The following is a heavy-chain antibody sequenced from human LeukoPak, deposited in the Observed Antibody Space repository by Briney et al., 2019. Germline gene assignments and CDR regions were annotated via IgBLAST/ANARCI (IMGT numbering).Heavy chain of an antibody. J-gene: IGHJ4*02. V-gene: IGHV3-7*01. CDR2: IKQDGSEK. CDR1: GFTFSSYW. D-gene: IGHD3-16*02. CDR3: ARVGGRYSPLGY. Sequence: PGGSLRLSCAASGFTFSSYWMSWFRQAPGKGLEWVANIKQDGSEKYYVDSVKGRFTISRDNDKNSLFLQMTSLRAEDTAVYYCARVGGRYSPLGYWGQGTLVTVSS.